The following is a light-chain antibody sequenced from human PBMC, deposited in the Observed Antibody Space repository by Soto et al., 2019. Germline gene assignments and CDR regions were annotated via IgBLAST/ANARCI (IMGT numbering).Light chain of an antibody. CDR2: DAS. CDR3: HQYTNPPLT. Sequence: DIQMTQSPSSLSASVGDRITITCQASQDISDSLNWYQQKPGRAPNLLIYDASNLETGVPSRFSGSGSGTDFTFTITGPQPEDIATYYCHQYTNPPLTFGGGTKVEIK. V-gene: IGKV1-33*01. J-gene: IGKJ4*01. CDR1: QDISDS.